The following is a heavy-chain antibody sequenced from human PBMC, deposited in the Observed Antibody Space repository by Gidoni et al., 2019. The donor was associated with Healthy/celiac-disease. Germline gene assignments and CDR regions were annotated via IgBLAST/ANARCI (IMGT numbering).Heavy chain of an antibody. J-gene: IGHJ4*02. CDR1: GFTFSSDA. CDR2: ISYDGSNK. CDR3: ARGGTYYYDSSGYYYDGFDY. Sequence: QVQLVESGGGVVQPGRSLRLSCAASGFTFSSDAMHWVRQAPGKGLEWVAVISYDGSNKYYADSVKGRFTISRDNSKNTLYLQMNSLRAEDTAVYYCARGGTYYYDSSGYYYDGFDYWGQGTLVTVSS. D-gene: IGHD3-22*01. V-gene: IGHV3-30*01.